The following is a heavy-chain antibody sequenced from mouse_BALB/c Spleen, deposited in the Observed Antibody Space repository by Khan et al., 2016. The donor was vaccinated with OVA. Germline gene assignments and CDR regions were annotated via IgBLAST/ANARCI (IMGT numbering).Heavy chain of an antibody. D-gene: IGHD1-2*01. Sequence: QVQLQQSGVELARPGASVKLSCKASGYTFTDYYINWVKLRTGQGLEWIGEISPGSGDTYYNERFKGKATLTSDQSSSTAYMQLSSLTSEASAVYFCARRNYFGYTFAYWGQGTLVTVSA. CDR2: ISPGSGDT. CDR3: ARRNYFGYTFAY. CDR1: GYTFTDYY. J-gene: IGHJ3*01. V-gene: IGHV1-77*01.